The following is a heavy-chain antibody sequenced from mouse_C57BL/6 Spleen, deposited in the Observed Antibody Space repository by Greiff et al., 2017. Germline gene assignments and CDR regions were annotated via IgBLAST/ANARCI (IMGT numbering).Heavy chain of an antibody. CDR2: IYPGDGDT. CDR3: AREGANWDVWFAY. J-gene: IGHJ3*01. D-gene: IGHD4-1*01. V-gene: IGHV1-82*01. Sequence: VKLLESGPELVKPGASVKISCKASGYAFSSSWMNWVKQRPGKGLEWIGRIYPGDGDTNYNGKFKGKATLTADKSSSTAYMQLSSLTSEDSAVYFCAREGANWDVWFAYWGQGTLVTVSA. CDR1: GYAFSSSW.